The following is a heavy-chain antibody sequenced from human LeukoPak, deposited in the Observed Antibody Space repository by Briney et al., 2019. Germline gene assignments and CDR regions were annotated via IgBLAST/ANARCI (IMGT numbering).Heavy chain of an antibody. CDR2: IYRSWSYI. D-gene: IGHD1-26*01. CDR3: ARVSGSSSYYFDY. CDR1: GFTFISYS. Sequence: GGSLRLSCACSGFTFISYSMNWVRQAPGKGLEWVSSIYRSWSYIYYADSGKGRFTISREKAQNSLYLQMNSLRTEDTAVYYCARVSGSSSYYFDYWGQGTLVTVS. V-gene: IGHV3-21*01. J-gene: IGHJ4*02.